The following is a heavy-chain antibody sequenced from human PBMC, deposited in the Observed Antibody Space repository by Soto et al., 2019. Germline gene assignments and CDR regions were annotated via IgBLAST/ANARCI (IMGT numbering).Heavy chain of an antibody. D-gene: IGHD3-10*01. CDR2: ISSSSSYI. J-gene: IGHJ6*02. Sequence: PGGSMRLSWAASGFPFISYIVSWVRQAPGKGLEWVSSISSSSSYIYYADSVKGRFTISRDNAKNSLYLQMNSLRAEDTAVYYCARDEGFGELPHGMDVWGQGTTVTVSS. CDR1: GFPFISYI. V-gene: IGHV3-21*01. CDR3: ARDEGFGELPHGMDV.